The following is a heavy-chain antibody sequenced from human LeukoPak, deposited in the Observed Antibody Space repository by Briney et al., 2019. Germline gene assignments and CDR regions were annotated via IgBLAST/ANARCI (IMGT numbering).Heavy chain of an antibody. CDR3: ARPLSGYSSSLGY. CDR1: GITFSSYG. CDR2: VNSDGGST. Sequence: GGSLRLSCGASGITFSSYGMHWVRQAPGKGLVWVSRVNSDGGSTTYGDSVKGRFTISRDNAKNTLYLQMNSLRAEDTAVYYCARPLSGYSSSLGYWGQGTLVTVSS. D-gene: IGHD6-6*01. V-gene: IGHV3-74*01. J-gene: IGHJ4*02.